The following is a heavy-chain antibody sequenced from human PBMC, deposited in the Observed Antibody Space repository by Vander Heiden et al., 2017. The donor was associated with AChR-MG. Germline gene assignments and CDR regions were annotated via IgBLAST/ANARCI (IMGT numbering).Heavy chain of an antibody. Sequence: QVQLQQWGAGLLKPSETLSLTCAVYGGSFSGYYWSWIRQPPGKGLEWIGEINHSGSTNYNPSLKSRVTISVDTSKNQFSLKLSSVTAADTAVYYCARRLRSTVAGHDYWGQGTLVTVSS. V-gene: IGHV4-34*01. CDR3: ARRLRSTVAGHDY. CDR1: GGSFSGYY. CDR2: INHSGST. D-gene: IGHD4-17*01. J-gene: IGHJ4*02.